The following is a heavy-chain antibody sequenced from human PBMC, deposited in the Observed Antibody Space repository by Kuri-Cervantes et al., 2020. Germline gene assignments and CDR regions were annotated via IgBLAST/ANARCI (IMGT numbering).Heavy chain of an antibody. D-gene: IGHD3-10*01. Sequence: KVSCKASGYSFTNYWIGWVRQMPGKGLEWVGIIYPDDSDTRYSPSFQGQVTISADKSISTAYLQWSSLRASDTAMYYCARPYGSATYYAYYAMDVWGQGTTVTVSS. CDR2: IYPDDSDT. CDR1: GYSFTNYW. V-gene: IGHV5-51*01. CDR3: ARPYGSATYYAYYAMDV. J-gene: IGHJ6*02.